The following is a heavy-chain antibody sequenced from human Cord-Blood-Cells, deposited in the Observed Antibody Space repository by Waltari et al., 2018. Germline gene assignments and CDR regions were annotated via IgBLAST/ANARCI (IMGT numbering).Heavy chain of an antibody. CDR2: INHSGST. J-gene: IGHJ6*03. CDR1: GGSFSGYF. Sequence: QVQLQPWGAGLLKPSETLSLICAAYGGSFSGYFWCWIRSPPGYWREWIGEINHSGSTNYNPSLKSRVTISVDTSKNQFSLKLSSVTAADTAVYYCARRRLYDSSGYYYYYYYMDVWGKGTTVTVSS. CDR3: ARRRLYDSSGYYYYYYYMDV. V-gene: IGHV4-34*01. D-gene: IGHD3-22*01.